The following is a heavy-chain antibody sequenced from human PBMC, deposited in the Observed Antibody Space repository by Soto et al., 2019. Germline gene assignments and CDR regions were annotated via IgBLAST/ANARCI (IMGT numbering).Heavy chain of an antibody. CDR2: ISYDGSNK. CDR1: GFTSSSYG. CDR3: AKESVYYFDY. D-gene: IGHD2-8*01. J-gene: IGHJ4*02. V-gene: IGHV3-30*18. Sequence: LRLSCAASGFTSSSYGMHWVRQAPGKGLEWVAVISYDGSNKYYADSVKGRFTISRDNSKNTLYLQMNSLRAEDTAVYYCAKESVYYFDYWGQGTLVTVSS.